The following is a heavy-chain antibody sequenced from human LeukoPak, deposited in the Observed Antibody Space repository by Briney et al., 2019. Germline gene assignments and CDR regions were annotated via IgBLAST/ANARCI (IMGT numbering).Heavy chain of an antibody. J-gene: IGHJ4*02. CDR3: ARGPTTTVTTMYVAY. Sequence: GGCLRLSCAGSGFTFTTYNMNWVRQAPGKGLEWVSYIISGSNTIYYADSVRGRFTISRDNAKNSLYLQMNSRRAEDTAVYYCARGPTTTVTTMYVAYWGQGTLVTVSS. D-gene: IGHD4-17*01. V-gene: IGHV3-48*04. CDR2: IISGSNTI. CDR1: GFTFTTYN.